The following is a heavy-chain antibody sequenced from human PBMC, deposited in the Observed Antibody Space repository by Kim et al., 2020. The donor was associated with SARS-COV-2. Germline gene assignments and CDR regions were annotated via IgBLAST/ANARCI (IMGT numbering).Heavy chain of an antibody. V-gene: IGHV3-30-3*01. Sequence: GGSLRLSCAASGFTFSSYAMHWVRQAPGKGLEWVAVISYDGSNKYYADSVKGRFTISRDNSKNTLYLQMNSLRAEDTAVYYCARDPNVGGTNGSLLRYFDCVFGYWGQGTLVTVSS. D-gene: IGHD3-9*01. CDR1: GFTFSSYA. CDR2: ISYDGSNK. J-gene: IGHJ4*02. CDR3: ARDPNVGGTNGSLLRYFDCVFGY.